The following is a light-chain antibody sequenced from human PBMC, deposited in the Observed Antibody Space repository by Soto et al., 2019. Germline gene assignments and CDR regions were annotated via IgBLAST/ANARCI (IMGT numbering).Light chain of an antibody. Sequence: QSVLTQPPSVSAAPGQKVTISCSGRSSDIGSNYVSWYQHHPGTAPKLLIYDNHKRPSGIPDRISGSKSGTSATLAITGLQTADEADYYCGTWDNSQSVLYVFGPGTKLTVL. CDR3: GTWDNSQSVLYV. CDR1: SSDIGSNY. CDR2: DNH. V-gene: IGLV1-51*01. J-gene: IGLJ1*01.